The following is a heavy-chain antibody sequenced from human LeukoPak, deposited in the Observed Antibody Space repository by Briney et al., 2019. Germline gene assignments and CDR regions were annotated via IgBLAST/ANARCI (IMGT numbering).Heavy chain of an antibody. D-gene: IGHD3-22*01. CDR2: ISYDGSNK. CDR1: GFTFSSYA. Sequence: GRSLRLSCAASGFTFSSYAMHWVRQAPGKGLEWVAVISYDGSNKYYADSVKGRFTIARDNSKSTLFLEMSSLRAEDTAVYYCAKQTRYDTPAGGRGFDYWGQGTLVTVSS. J-gene: IGHJ4*02. V-gene: IGHV3-30-3*02. CDR3: AKQTRYDTPAGGRGFDY.